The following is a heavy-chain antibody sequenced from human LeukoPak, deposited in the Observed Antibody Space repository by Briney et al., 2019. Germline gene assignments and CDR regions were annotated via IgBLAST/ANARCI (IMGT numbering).Heavy chain of an antibody. CDR2: IYHSGST. D-gene: IGHD3-9*01. Sequence: SETLSLTCAVSGYSISSGYYWGWIRPPPGKGLEWIGRIYHSGSTYYNPSLKGRVTISVDTSKNQFSLKLSSVTAADTAVYYCARPNYDILTGYHKGAFDIWGQGTMVTVSS. V-gene: IGHV4-38-2*01. J-gene: IGHJ3*02. CDR3: ARPNYDILTGYHKGAFDI. CDR1: GYSISSGYY.